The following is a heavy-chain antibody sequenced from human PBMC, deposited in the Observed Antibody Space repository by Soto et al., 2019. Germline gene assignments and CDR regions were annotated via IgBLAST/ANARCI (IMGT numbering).Heavy chain of an antibody. CDR3: ARGIYQRITIFGVVPEGWFDP. CDR2: INPNSGGT. V-gene: IGHV1-2*02. Sequence: ASVKVSCKASGYTFTGYYMHWVRQAPGQGLEWMGWINPNSGGTNYAQKFQGRVTMTRDTSISTAYMELSRLRSDDTAVYYCARGIYQRITIFGVVPEGWFDPWGQGTLVTVSS. J-gene: IGHJ5*02. D-gene: IGHD3-3*01. CDR1: GYTFTGYY.